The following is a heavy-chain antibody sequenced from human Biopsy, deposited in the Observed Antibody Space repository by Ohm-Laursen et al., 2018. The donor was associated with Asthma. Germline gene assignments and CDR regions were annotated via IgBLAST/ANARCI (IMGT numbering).Heavy chain of an antibody. D-gene: IGHD3-9*01. Sequence: ASGKVSCKASGYTFISFAIRWVRQAPGQRLEWMGWFNTGNGDTKYSQKFQGRVTITRDTSASTAYMELRSLRSEDTATYYCARTYYDFLTGQVKDVFGVWGQGTMVTVSS. CDR3: ARTYYDFLTGQVKDVFGV. CDR2: FNTGNGDT. J-gene: IGHJ3*01. CDR1: GYTFISFA. V-gene: IGHV1-3*04.